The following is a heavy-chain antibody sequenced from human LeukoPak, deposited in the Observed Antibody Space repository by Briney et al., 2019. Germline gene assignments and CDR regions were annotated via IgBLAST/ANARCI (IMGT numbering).Heavy chain of an antibody. J-gene: IGHJ4*02. CDR3: AREVARPATTVTADFDY. CDR1: GYTFTSYY. CDR2: INPSGGST. D-gene: IGHD4-17*01. V-gene: IGHV1-46*01. Sequence: GASVKVSCKASGYTFTSYYMHWVRQAPGQGLEWMGIINPSGGSTSYAQKFQGRVTMTRDTSTSTVYMELSSLRSEDTAVYYCAREVARPATTVTADFDYWGQGTLVTVSS.